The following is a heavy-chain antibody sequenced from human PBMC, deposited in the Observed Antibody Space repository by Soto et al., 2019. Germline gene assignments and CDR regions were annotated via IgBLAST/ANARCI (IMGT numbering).Heavy chain of an antibody. CDR1: GFTFSNYW. J-gene: IGHJ4*02. CDR3: ARVHIAARDY. Sequence: EVQLVESGGGLVQPGGSLRLSCAASGFTFSNYWMHWVRQAPGKGLVWVAGINSDGNATRFADSVKGRFTIARENAKDTFYLQMDSLRVEDTAVYYCARVHIAARDYWGQGTLVTVSS. V-gene: IGHV3-74*01. D-gene: IGHD6-6*01. CDR2: INSDGNAT.